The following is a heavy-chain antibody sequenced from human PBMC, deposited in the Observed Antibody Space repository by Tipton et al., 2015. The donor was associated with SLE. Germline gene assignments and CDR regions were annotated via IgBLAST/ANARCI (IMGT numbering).Heavy chain of an antibody. D-gene: IGHD2-15*01. CDR2: IYYSGST. J-gene: IGHJ4*02. CDR1: GASISSGSYH. CDR3: ARVPVARHYFDY. Sequence: GASISSGSYHWSWIRQPPGKGLEWIGYIYYSGSTNYNPSLKSRVTISVDTSKNQFSLKLSSVTAADTAVYYCARVPVARHYFDYWGQGTLVTVSS. V-gene: IGHV4-61*01.